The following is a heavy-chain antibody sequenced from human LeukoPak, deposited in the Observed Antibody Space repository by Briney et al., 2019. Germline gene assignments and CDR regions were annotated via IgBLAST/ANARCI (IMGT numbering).Heavy chain of an antibody. Sequence: GGSLGLSCAASGFTFSSYAMSWVRQAPGKGLEWVSAISGSGGSTYYADSVKGRFTISRDNSKNTLYLQMNSLRAEDTAVYYCAKIAWAQLLGEHYYMDVWGKGTTVTVSS. D-gene: IGHD2-2*01. CDR1: GFTFSSYA. V-gene: IGHV3-23*01. J-gene: IGHJ6*03. CDR2: ISGSGGST. CDR3: AKIAWAQLLGEHYYMDV.